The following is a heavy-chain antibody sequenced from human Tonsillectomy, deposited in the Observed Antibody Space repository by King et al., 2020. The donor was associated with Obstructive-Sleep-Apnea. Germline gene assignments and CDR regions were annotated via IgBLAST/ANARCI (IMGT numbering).Heavy chain of an antibody. J-gene: IGHJ4*02. Sequence: VQLQQWGAGLLKPSETLSLTCAVYGGSFSGYYWSWIRQPPGKGLEWIGEINHSGSTNYNPSLKSRVTISLDTSKNQFSLVLSFVTAADTAVYYCARGGWGSSWPFDYWGQGTLVTVSS. CDR3: ARGGWGSSWPFDY. D-gene: IGHD6-13*01. CDR2: INHSGST. CDR1: GGSFSGYY. V-gene: IGHV4-34*01.